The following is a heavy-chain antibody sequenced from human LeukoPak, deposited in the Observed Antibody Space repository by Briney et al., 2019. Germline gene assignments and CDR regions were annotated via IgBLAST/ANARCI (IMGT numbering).Heavy chain of an antibody. J-gene: IGHJ4*02. CDR3: AKDRDGYNYFDY. V-gene: IGHV3-23*01. CDR2: ISGSGGST. Sequence: PGGSLRLSCAASGFAFSSYAMSWVRQAPGKGLEWVSAISGSGGSTYYADSVKGRFTISRDNSKNTLYLQMNSLRAEDTAVYYCAKDRDGYNYFDYWGQGTLVTVSS. CDR1: GFAFSSYA. D-gene: IGHD5-24*01.